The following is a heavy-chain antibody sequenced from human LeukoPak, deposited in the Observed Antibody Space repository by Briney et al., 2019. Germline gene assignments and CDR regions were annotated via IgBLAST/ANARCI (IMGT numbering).Heavy chain of an antibody. CDR3: ARDLGVAVRPFSLFY. CDR1: GYTFFYYV. J-gene: IGHJ4*02. Sequence: ASVKVSCKASGYTFFYYVISWMRQAPGQGLEWMGEINPIGGGTDYAQKFQGRVTMTSDTSTSTVYMELTRLRPEDTAVYYCARDLGVAVRPFSLFYWGQGTLVTVSS. CDR2: INPIGGGT. V-gene: IGHV1-46*01. D-gene: IGHD6-6*01.